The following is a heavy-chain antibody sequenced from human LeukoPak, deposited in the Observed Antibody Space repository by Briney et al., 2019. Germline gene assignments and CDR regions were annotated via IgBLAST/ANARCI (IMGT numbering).Heavy chain of an antibody. CDR2: INPNSGGT. CDR1: GGTFSSYA. CDR3: ASSYSSGWAVFDY. D-gene: IGHD6-19*01. Sequence: ASVKVSCKASGGTFSSYAISWVRQAPGQGLEWMGWINPNSGGTNYAQKFQGRVTMTRDTSIGTAYMELSRLRSDDTAVYYCASSYSSGWAVFDYWGQGTLVTVSS. J-gene: IGHJ4*02. V-gene: IGHV1-2*02.